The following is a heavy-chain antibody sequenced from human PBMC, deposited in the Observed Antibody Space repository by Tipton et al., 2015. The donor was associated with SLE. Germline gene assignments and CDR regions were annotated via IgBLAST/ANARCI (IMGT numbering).Heavy chain of an antibody. CDR3: ARGKYYFDY. CDR2: ISSGSSSR. V-gene: IGHV3-11*06. J-gene: IGHJ4*02. D-gene: IGHD2/OR15-2a*01. Sequence: SLRLSCAGSGFTFSDYYMSWVRQAPGKGLEWVSYISSGSSSRNYADSVKGRFTISRDNAKNSLYLQMNSLRDEDTAVYYCARGKYYFDYWGQGALVTVSS. CDR1: GFTFSDYY.